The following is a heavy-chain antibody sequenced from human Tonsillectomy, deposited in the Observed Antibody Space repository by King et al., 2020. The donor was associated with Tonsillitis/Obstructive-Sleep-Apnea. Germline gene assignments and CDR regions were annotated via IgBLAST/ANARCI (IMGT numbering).Heavy chain of an antibody. CDR3: ARGSLEVVAAEMYFFDY. D-gene: IGHD2-15*01. CDR1: GFTFNNYG. V-gene: IGHV3-33*01. J-gene: IGHJ4*02. CDR2: IWYDGLNK. Sequence: HVQLVESGGGVVQPGRSLRLSCAASGFTFNNYGMHWVRQAPGKGLEWVAVIWYDGLNKYYADSVKGRFTISRDNSKNTLFLQINTLRAEDTAVYYCARGSLEVVAAEMYFFDYWGQGTLVTVSS.